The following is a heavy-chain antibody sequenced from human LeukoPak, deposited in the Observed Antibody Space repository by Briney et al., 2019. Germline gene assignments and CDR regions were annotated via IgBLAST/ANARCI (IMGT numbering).Heavy chain of an antibody. D-gene: IGHD2-21*02. V-gene: IGHV3-23*01. CDR3: AKDPSYCGGDCSPEYLQH. CDR2: ISGSGGST. CDR1: GFTFSSYA. J-gene: IGHJ1*01. Sequence: GGSLRLSCAASGFTFSSYAMSWVRQAPGKGLEWVSAISGSGGSTYYADSVKGRFTISRDNSKNTLYLQMNSLRAEDTAVYYCAKDPSYCGGDCSPEYLQHWGQGTLVTVSS.